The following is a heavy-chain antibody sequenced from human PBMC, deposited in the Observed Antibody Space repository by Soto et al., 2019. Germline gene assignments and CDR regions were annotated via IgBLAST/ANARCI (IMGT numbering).Heavy chain of an antibody. Sequence: QVQLVQSGAEVKKPGSSVKVSCKASGGTFSSYAISWVRQAPGQGLEWMGGIIPIFGTANYAQKFQGRVTITADKSTSTAYLELGSLRSEDTAVYYCAPGYYDILTGNPYYYYGMDVWGQGTTVTVSS. V-gene: IGHV1-69*06. CDR3: APGYYDILTGNPYYYYGMDV. CDR2: IIPIFGTA. D-gene: IGHD3-9*01. J-gene: IGHJ6*02. CDR1: GGTFSSYA.